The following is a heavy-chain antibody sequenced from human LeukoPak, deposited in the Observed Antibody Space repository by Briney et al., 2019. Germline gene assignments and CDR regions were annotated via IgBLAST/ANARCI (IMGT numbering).Heavy chain of an antibody. J-gene: IGHJ6*03. CDR2: INWNGGST. CDR1: GFTFDDYG. CDR3: ARDYSSSWGNMDV. V-gene: IGHV3-20*04. D-gene: IGHD6-13*01. Sequence: GGSLRLSCAASGFTFDDYGMSWVRQAPGEGLEWVSGINWNGGSTGYADSVKGRFTISRDNAKNSLYLQMNSLRAEDTALYYCARDYSSSWGNMDVWGKGTTVTVSS.